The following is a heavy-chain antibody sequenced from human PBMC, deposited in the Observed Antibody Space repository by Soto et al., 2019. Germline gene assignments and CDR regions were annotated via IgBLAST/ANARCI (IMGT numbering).Heavy chain of an antibody. D-gene: IGHD3-16*01. CDR1: GFKFINYA. CDR3: AKDRRAGGNSAFYFDF. J-gene: IGHJ4*02. Sequence: PGGSLRLSCAASGFKFINYAMIFFRHSPFKWLEWVSLISATGGGTYYADSVKGRFTISRDNSHNTLYLQVHSLTAEDTAVYYCAKDRRAGGNSAFYFDFWGQGAQVTVSS. V-gene: IGHV3-23*01. CDR2: ISATGGGT.